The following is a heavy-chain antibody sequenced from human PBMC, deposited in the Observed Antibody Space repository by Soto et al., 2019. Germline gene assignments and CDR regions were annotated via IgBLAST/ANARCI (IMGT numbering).Heavy chain of an antibody. D-gene: IGHD3-3*02. Sequence: GGSLRLSCAASGFTFSSYSMNWVRQAPGKGLEWVSSISSSSSYIYYADSVKGRFTISRDNAKNSLYLQMNSLRAEDTAVYYCARDRIFGVSRGLYNWFDPWGQGTLVTVSS. V-gene: IGHV3-21*01. J-gene: IGHJ5*02. CDR3: ARDRIFGVSRGLYNWFDP. CDR1: GFTFSSYS. CDR2: ISSSSSYI.